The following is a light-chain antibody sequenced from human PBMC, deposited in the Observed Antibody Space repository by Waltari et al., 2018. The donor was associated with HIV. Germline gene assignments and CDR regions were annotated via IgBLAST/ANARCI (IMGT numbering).Light chain of an antibody. CDR3: QQYYSLGPT. CDR1: RTILFSSDNRNC. CDR2: WAS. V-gene: IGKV4-1*01. J-gene: IGKJ4*01. Sequence: DIVMTQSPNSLAVSLGERATINCRSSRTILFSSDNRNCLAWYQQKPGQSPKLLIYWASTRASGVPDRFSGSGSGTNFSLTISTLQTDDVELYYCQQYYSLGPTFGGGTKVEIK.